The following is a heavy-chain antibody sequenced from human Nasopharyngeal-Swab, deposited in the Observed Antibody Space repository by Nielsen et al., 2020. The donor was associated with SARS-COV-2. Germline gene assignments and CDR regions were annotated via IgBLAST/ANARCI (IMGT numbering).Heavy chain of an antibody. J-gene: IGHJ4*02. Sequence: SETLSLTCTVSGGSIGSYYWSWIRQPPGKGLEWIGYIYYSGSTNYNPSLKSRVTISVDTSKNQFSLKLSSVTAADTAVYYCAREGTAMAFGYWGQGTLVTVSS. CDR1: GGSIGSYY. CDR2: IYYSGST. V-gene: IGHV4-59*01. CDR3: AREGTAMAFGY. D-gene: IGHD5-18*01.